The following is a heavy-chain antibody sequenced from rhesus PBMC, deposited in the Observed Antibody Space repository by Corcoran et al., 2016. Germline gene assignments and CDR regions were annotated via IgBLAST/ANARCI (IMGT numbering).Heavy chain of an antibody. CDR1: GFSFSSSA. Sequence: EVQLVESGGGLVQPGGSLRLSCAASGFSFSSSAMHWVRHASGKGLDWVGRIRSKSNNYERRYAAAVESRITIARDGAKNTTELKMNTMEAEDTGVYYYARRYDDDGYGNYYTTTGGLDAWGQGVVVTVSA. V-gene: IGHV3-118*01. D-gene: IGHD3-9*01. J-gene: IGHJ6*01. CDR2: IRSKSNNYER. CDR3: ARRYDDDGYGNYYTTTGGLDA.